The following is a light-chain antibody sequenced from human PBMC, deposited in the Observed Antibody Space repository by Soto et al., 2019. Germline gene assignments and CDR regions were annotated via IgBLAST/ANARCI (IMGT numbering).Light chain of an antibody. CDR1: QSVSSSY. CDR2: GAS. V-gene: IGKV3-20*01. J-gene: IGKJ1*01. CDR3: QQYGSSPRT. Sequence: DTVLTQSPGTLSLSPGERATLSCSASQSVSSSYLAWYQQKPGQAPRLLIYGASSRATGIPDRFSGSGSGTDFTLTISRLEPEDFAVYYCQQYGSSPRTLGQGTKVDIK.